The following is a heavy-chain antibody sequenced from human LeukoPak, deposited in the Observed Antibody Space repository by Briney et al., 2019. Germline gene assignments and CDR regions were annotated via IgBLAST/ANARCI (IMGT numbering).Heavy chain of an antibody. J-gene: IGHJ3*02. CDR1: GFTFSSYS. Sequence: PGGSLRLSCAASGFTFSSYSMAWVRQAPGKGLEWVSYISSSTSTIYYADSVKGRFPISRDNAKNSLYLQMNSLRDEDTAVYYCARDGFHYCSSTSCFGAFDIWGQGTMVTVSS. D-gene: IGHD2-2*01. CDR2: ISSSTSTI. V-gene: IGHV3-48*02. CDR3: ARDGFHYCSSTSCFGAFDI.